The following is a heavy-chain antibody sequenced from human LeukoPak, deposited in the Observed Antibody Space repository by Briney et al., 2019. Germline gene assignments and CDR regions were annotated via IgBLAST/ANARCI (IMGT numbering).Heavy chain of an antibody. CDR3: ARGGSRWTFNH. CDR2: INSGGDTI. Sequence: GGSLRLSCTASGFSFSDNFMGWLRQAPGKGLEWVSYINSGGDTIHYSGAVKGRFSISRDNSKRLLYLQMSRLRIDDTALYYCARGGSRWTFNHWGQGTLVSVSS. D-gene: IGHD2/OR15-2a*01. CDR1: GFSFSDNF. J-gene: IGHJ4*02. V-gene: IGHV3-11*01.